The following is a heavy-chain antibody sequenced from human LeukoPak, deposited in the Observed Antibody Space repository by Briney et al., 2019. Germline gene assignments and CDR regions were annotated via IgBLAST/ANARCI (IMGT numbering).Heavy chain of an antibody. Sequence: PSETLSLTCAVYGGSFSGYYWSWIRQPPGKGLEWIGEINHSGSTNYNPSLKSRATISVDTSKNQFSLKLSSVTAADTAVYFCARVMDYYDSSGYSHFDYWGQGTLVTVSS. D-gene: IGHD3-22*01. CDR1: GGSFSGYY. J-gene: IGHJ4*02. CDR2: INHSGST. V-gene: IGHV4-34*01. CDR3: ARVMDYYDSSGYSHFDY.